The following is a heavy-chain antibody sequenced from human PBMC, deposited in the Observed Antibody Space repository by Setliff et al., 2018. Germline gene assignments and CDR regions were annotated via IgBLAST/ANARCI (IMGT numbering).Heavy chain of an antibody. CDR1: GGSISSGSFY. D-gene: IGHD2-21*01. CDR3: ASRPYCSGDGCCIFDH. V-gene: IGHV4-61*09. Sequence: SETLSLTCTFSGGSISSGSFYWSWIRQPAGKGLEWIGHVHTSGSTKYNPFPKSRVTISMDTSNNQFSLKLTSVTAADTGVYYCASRPYCSGDGCCIFDHWAPGTPVTVSS. CDR2: VHTSGST. J-gene: IGHJ5*02.